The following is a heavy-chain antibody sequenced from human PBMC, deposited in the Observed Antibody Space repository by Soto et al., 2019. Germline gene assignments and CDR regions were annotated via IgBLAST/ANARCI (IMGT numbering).Heavy chain of an antibody. CDR1: GFTFSSYA. CDR2: ISGSGGGT. V-gene: IGHV3-23*01. J-gene: IGHJ6*02. Sequence: GSLRLSCTASGFTFSSYAMSWVRQAPGKGLEWVSAISGSGGGTYYADSVKGRFTISRDNSKNTLYLQMNSLRAEDTAVYYCAKDRITIFGVVINYYYYGMDVWGQGTTVTVSS. CDR3: AKDRITIFGVVINYYYYGMDV. D-gene: IGHD3-3*01.